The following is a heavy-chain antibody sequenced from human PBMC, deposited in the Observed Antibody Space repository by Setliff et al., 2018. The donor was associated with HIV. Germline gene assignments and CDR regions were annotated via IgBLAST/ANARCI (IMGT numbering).Heavy chain of an antibody. J-gene: IGHJ6*02. Sequence: TLSLTCSVSGASISTGTYYWGWIRQPPGKGLEWIGSVSYSGSTLYNPSLKSRVTISVDTSKNHFSLNLSSVTAADTAVYYCARMDSSTWPDYYFYGMDVWGQGTTVTVSS. CDR3: ARMDSSTWPDYYFYGMDV. CDR2: VSYSGST. V-gene: IGHV4-39*07. D-gene: IGHD2-2*01. CDR1: GASISTGTYY.